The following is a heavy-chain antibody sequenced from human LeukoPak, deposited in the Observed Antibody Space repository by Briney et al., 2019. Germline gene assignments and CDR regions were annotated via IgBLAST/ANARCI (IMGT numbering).Heavy chain of an antibody. J-gene: IGHJ6*02. CDR3: ATVPPRYYDFYYGMDV. CDR1: GYTFTGYY. D-gene: IGHD3-3*01. Sequence: ASVKVSCKASGYTFTGYYMHWVRQAPGQGLEWMGWINPNSGGTIYAQKFQGRVTMTEDTSTDTAYMELSSLRSEDTAVYYCATVPPRYYDFYYGMDVWGQGTTVTVSS. V-gene: IGHV1-2*02. CDR2: INPNSGGT.